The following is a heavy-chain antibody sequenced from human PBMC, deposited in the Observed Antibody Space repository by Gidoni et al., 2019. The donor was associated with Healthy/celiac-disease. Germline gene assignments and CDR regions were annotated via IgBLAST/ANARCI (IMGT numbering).Heavy chain of an antibody. CDR2: ISWNSGSI. D-gene: IGHD6-13*01. CDR3: AKPYSSSYNDAFDI. Sequence: EVQLVESGGGLVQPGRSLRLSCAASGFPFDDYAMHWVRQAPGKGLEWVSGISWNSGSIGYADSVKGRFTISRDNAKNSLYLQMNSLRAEDTALYYCAKPYSSSYNDAFDIWGQGTMVTVSS. V-gene: IGHV3-9*01. CDR1: GFPFDDYA. J-gene: IGHJ3*02.